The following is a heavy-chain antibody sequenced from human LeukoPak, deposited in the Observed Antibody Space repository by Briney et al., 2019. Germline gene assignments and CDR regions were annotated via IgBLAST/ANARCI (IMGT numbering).Heavy chain of an antibody. V-gene: IGHV3-23*01. CDR1: EFTFNIYT. D-gene: IGHD6-19*01. CDR2: VTGGGSYT. J-gene: IGHJ4*02. CDR3: AKAPTGSSSGWYVY. Sequence: GGSLRLSCAASEFTFNIYTMNWVRQAPGKGLEWVSTVTGGGSYTYYADSVKGRFTISRDNSENTLHLQMNSLRAGDTAVYYCAKAPTGSSSGWYVYWGQGTQVTVSS.